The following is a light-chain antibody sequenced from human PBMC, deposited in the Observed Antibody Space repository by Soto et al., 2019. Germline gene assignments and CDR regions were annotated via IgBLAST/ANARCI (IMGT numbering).Light chain of an antibody. CDR3: QQSYSTPRT. V-gene: IGKV1-39*01. CDR1: QSVSTY. J-gene: IGKJ1*01. CDR2: DAS. Sequence: DIQMTQSPSSLSASVGDTVTITCRASQSVSTYLNWYQQRPGKAPSLLIYDASTLQRGVPSRFSGSGSGIDFTLTISNLQSEDFATYYCQQSYSTPRTFGQGTKVEIK.